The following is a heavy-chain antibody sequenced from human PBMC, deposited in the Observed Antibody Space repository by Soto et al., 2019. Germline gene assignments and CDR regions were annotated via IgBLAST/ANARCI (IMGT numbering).Heavy chain of an antibody. J-gene: IGHJ4*02. V-gene: IGHV4-4*02. CDR2: ISHGGST. CDR1: GGSINSSYW. D-gene: IGHD1-20*01. Sequence: QVQLQESGPGLVKPSETLSLTCVVSGGSINSSYWWNWVRQPPGKGLEWIGEISHGGSTNFNPSLKSGATISVDKSKTHLSLKLDSVTAADTAVYYCAREVSGIQAFDYWGQGTLVTVSS. CDR3: AREVSGIQAFDY.